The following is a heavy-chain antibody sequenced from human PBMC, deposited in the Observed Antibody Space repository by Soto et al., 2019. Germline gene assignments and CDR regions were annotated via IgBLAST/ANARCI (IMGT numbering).Heavy chain of an antibody. Sequence: LGESLKISCKGSGYSFTSYWIGWVRQMPGKGLEWMGIIYPGDSDTRYSPSFQGQVTISADKSISTAYLQWSSLKASDTAMYYCARTTMVRGVIRDINWFDPWGQGTLVTVSS. CDR3: ARTTMVRGVIRDINWFDP. V-gene: IGHV5-51*01. D-gene: IGHD3-10*01. CDR2: IYPGDSDT. CDR1: GYSFTSYW. J-gene: IGHJ5*02.